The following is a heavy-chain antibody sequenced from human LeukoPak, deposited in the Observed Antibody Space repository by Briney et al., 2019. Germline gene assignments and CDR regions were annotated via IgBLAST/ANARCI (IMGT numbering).Heavy chain of an antibody. D-gene: IGHD3-22*01. V-gene: IGHV1-18*01. J-gene: IGHJ4*02. CDR1: GYTFTSYG. CDR3: ARDLGYYDSSGYYHRDVDY. Sequence: ASVKVSCKASGYTFTSYGISWVRQAPGQGLEWMGWISAYNGNTNYAQKLQGRVTMTTDTSTSTAYMELRSLRSDDTAVYYCARDLGYYDSSGYYHRDVDYWGQGTLVTVS. CDR2: ISAYNGNT.